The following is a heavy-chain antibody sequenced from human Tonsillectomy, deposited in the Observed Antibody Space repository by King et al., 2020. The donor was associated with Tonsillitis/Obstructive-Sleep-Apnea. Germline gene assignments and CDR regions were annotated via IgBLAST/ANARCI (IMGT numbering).Heavy chain of an antibody. CDR3: AVRGEN. Sequence: VQLVESGGGVVQPGRSLRLSCAASGFTFSSYGMHWVRQAPGKGLEWVAVISYDGSNKYYADSVKGRFTISRDNSKNTLYLQMNSLRAEDTAVYYCAVRGENWGQGTLVTVSS. CDR1: GFTFSSYG. CDR2: ISYDGSNK. V-gene: IGHV3-30*03. J-gene: IGHJ4*02. D-gene: IGHD3-16*01.